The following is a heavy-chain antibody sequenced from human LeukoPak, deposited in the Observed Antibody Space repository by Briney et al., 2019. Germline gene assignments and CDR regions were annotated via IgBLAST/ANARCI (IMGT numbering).Heavy chain of an antibody. CDR3: ASPSGYGGTDN. D-gene: IGHD4-23*01. V-gene: IGHV3-21*01. J-gene: IGHJ4*02. CDR1: RFTFSSHS. CDR2: ISSSSSYI. Sequence: PGGSLRLSCAASRFTFSSHSMNWVRQAPGKGLEWVSSISSSSSYIYYADSVKGRFTISRDNAKNSLYLQMNSLRAEDTAVYYCASPSGYGGTDNWGQGTLVTVSS.